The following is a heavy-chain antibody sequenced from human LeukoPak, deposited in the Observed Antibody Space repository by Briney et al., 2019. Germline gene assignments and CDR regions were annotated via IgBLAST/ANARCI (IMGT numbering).Heavy chain of an antibody. CDR1: GFTFSSYS. D-gene: IGHD6-19*01. CDR3: ARDEAVAGTDYYYYGMDV. CDR2: ISTSSDTI. J-gene: IGHJ6*02. V-gene: IGHV3-48*02. Sequence: GGSLRLSCAASGFTFSSYSMNCVRQAPGEGLEWLSYISTSSDTIYYADSVKGRFTISRDNAKNSLYLQMNSLRDEDTAVYYCARDEAVAGTDYYYYGMDVWGQGTTVTVSS.